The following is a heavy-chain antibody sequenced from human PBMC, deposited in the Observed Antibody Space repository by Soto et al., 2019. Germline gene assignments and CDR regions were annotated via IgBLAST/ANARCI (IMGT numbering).Heavy chain of an antibody. J-gene: IGHJ5*02. Sequence: SETLSLTCAVSGGSISIDGDSWTWIRQPPGKGLEWIGYIYHNGSPYYSPSLKSRVTISVEKFKNQFSLKLTSVTAADTAVYFCARGRGLMGWLDPWGQGTLVTVSS. CDR1: GGSISIDGDS. D-gene: IGHD2-8*01. CDR2: IYHNGSP. CDR3: ARGRGLMGWLDP. V-gene: IGHV4-30-2*01.